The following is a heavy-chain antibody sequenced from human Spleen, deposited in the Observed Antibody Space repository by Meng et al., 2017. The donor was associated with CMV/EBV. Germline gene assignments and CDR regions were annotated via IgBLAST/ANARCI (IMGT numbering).Heavy chain of an antibody. Sequence: VQLLESGGGLVQPGXSLRLSWAASGFTFSSYAMSWVRQAPGKGLEWVAVISYDGSNKYYADSVKGRFTISRDNSKNTLYLQMNSLRAEDTTVYYCARDPYYYDSSGYYYWGQGTLVTVSS. V-gene: IGHV3-30-3*01. D-gene: IGHD3-22*01. CDR3: ARDPYYYDSSGYYY. J-gene: IGHJ4*02. CDR1: GFTFSSYA. CDR2: ISYDGSNK.